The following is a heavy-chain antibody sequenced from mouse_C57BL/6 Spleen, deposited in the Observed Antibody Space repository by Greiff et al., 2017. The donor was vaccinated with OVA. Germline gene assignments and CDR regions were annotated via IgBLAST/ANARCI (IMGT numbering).Heavy chain of an antibody. CDR2: IYPGDGDT. CDR3: ARSRLRLDY. J-gene: IGHJ2*01. CDR1: GYAFSSSW. V-gene: IGHV1-82*01. D-gene: IGHD2-4*01. Sequence: QVQLQQSGPELVKPGASVKISCKASGYAFSSSWMNWVKQRPGKGLEWIGRIYPGDGDTNYNGKFKGKATLTADKSSSTAYMQLSSLTSEDSAVYFCARSRLRLDYWGQGTTLTVSS.